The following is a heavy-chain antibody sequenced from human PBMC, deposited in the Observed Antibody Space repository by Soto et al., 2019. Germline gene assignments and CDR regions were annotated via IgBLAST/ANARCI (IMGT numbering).Heavy chain of an antibody. CDR1: GGTFSSYA. CDR2: IIPISETT. Sequence: QVQLVQSGAEVKKPGSSVKVSCKASGGTFSSYAISWVRQAPGQGLEWMGGIIPISETTNYAQKFQGRVTITVDESKSAAAMELSSLRSEDTAVYYCARSQGSSTSLESYYYYFYGMDVWGKGTTVSVSS. V-gene: IGHV1-69*01. D-gene: IGHD2-2*01. CDR3: ARSQGSSTSLESYYYYFYGMDV. J-gene: IGHJ6*04.